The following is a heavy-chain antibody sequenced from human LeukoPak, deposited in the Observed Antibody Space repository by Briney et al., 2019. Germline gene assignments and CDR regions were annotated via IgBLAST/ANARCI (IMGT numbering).Heavy chain of an antibody. Sequence: PGGSLRLSCAASGFTFSSYSMNWVRQAPGKGLEWVSYISSSSSTIYYADSVKGRFTISRDNAKNSLYLQMNSLRAEDTAVYYCARKGNRGSCDYWGQGTLVTVSS. CDR3: ARKGNRGSCDY. CDR1: GFTFSSYS. J-gene: IGHJ4*02. V-gene: IGHV3-48*04. CDR2: ISSSSSTI. D-gene: IGHD3-10*01.